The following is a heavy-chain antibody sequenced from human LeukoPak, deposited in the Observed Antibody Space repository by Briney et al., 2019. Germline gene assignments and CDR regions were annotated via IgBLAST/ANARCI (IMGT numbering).Heavy chain of an antibody. CDR3: ARDWEGREGPPYGMDV. D-gene: IGHD1-26*01. CDR2: IWYDGSNK. Sequence: QTGGSLRLSCAASGFTFSDYGMHWVRQAPGKGLEWVAVIWYDGSNKYYADSVKGRFTISRDNAKNSLYLQMNSLRAEDTAVYYCARDWEGREGPPYGMDVWGQGTTVTVSS. CDR1: GFTFSDYG. V-gene: IGHV3-33*01. J-gene: IGHJ6*02.